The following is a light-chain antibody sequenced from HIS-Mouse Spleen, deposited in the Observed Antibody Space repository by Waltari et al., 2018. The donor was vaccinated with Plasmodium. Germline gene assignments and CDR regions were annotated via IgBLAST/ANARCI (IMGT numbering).Light chain of an antibody. CDR3: CSYAGSSTYV. J-gene: IGLJ1*01. CDR1: SSDVGSYNL. Sequence: QSALTQPASVSGSPGQSITISCTGTSSDVGSYNLVPWYQQHPGKDPKLMIYEGSKRPSGVSNRFSGSKSGNTASLTISGLQAEDEADYYCCSYAGSSTYVFGTGTKVTVL. V-gene: IGLV2-23*01. CDR2: EGS.